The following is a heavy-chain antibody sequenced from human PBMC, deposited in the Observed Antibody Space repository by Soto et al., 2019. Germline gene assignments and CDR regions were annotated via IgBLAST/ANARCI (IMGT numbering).Heavy chain of an antibody. J-gene: IGHJ4*02. CDR1: GDSVTSHL. D-gene: IGHD3-9*01. CDR3: GRLEGLATISYYFDY. Sequence: SEPLSLSCSFSGDSVTSHLWTWLRLSPEKGLEWIGYMHYTGFTYYNPSLESRVTISVDKSKNQFSLKLMSLSAADTAVYYCGRLEGLATISYYFDYWGQGALVTVSS. CDR2: MHYTGFT. V-gene: IGHV4-59*08.